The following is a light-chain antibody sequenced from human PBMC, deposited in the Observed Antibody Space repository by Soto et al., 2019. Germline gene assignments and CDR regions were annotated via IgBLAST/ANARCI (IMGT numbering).Light chain of an antibody. V-gene: IGKV3-15*01. J-gene: IGKJ4*01. CDR1: QSISSN. Sequence: EIVMTQSPATLSVSPGERATLSCRASQSISSNLAWYQQKPGQAPRLLMFRTSSRATGFPARFSGSGSGTEFNLTISSLQSEDFALYYCQQYNNWPLTFGGGTKVDI. CDR3: QQYNNWPLT. CDR2: RTS.